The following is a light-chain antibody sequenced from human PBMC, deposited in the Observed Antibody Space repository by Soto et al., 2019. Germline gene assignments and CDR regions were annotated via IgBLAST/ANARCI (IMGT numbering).Light chain of an antibody. V-gene: IGKV1-5*01. Sequence: DIQMTQSPSILSASVGDRVTITCRASQIISSRLAWYQQKPGKAPKLLIYDAYNLESGVPSRFSGSGSGTEFTRTISSLQPDDCATYYCQQYNSYSLTFGGGTKVEIK. J-gene: IGKJ4*01. CDR1: QIISSR. CDR3: QQYNSYSLT. CDR2: DAY.